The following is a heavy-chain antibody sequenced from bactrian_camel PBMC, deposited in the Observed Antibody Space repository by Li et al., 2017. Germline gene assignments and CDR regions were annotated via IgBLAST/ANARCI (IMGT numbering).Heavy chain of an antibody. Sequence: VQLVESGGGSVQPGGSLTLSCTTSNYTFLPNSMAWFRQSPGQDREGIAAIYIGGGSTIYADSVKGRFTTAADNAKNTLYLQMNGLKPEDTAVYYCACDPLGWSQGTQVTVS. CDR3: ACDPLG. J-gene: IGHJ4*01. D-gene: IGHD5*01. V-gene: IGHV3S42*01. CDR2: IYIGGGST. CDR1: NYTFLPNS.